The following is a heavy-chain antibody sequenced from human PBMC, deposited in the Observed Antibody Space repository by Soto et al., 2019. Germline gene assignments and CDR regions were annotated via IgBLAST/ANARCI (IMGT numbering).Heavy chain of an antibody. J-gene: IGHJ3*01. Sequence: QVVESGGGLVHSGGSLRLSCAASGYTVSTNNMNWVRQAPGKGLEWVSVIYSGGNTYYTDSVKGRFIVSRDNSKSAVFLEINILREAHTPLLYFGGLVAEAFSDAFDFWGQGTMVTVSS. CDR1: GYTVSTNN. D-gene: IGHD6-19*01. V-gene: IGHV3-66*01. CDR2: IYSGGNT. CDR3: GGLVAEAFSDAFDF.